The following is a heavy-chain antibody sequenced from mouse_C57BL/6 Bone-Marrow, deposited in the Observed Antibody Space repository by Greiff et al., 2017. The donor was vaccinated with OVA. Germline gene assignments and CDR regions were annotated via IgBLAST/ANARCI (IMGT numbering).Heavy chain of an antibody. Sequence: VQLQQPGAELVRPGTSVKLSCKASGYTFTSYWMHWVKQRPGQGLEWIGVIDPSDSYTNYNQKFKGKATLTVDTSSSTAYMQLSSLTSEDSAVYYCARWGYDYAWYFDVWGTGTTVTVSS. CDR2: IDPSDSYT. D-gene: IGHD2-4*01. V-gene: IGHV1-59*01. J-gene: IGHJ1*03. CDR3: ARWGYDYAWYFDV. CDR1: GYTFTSYW.